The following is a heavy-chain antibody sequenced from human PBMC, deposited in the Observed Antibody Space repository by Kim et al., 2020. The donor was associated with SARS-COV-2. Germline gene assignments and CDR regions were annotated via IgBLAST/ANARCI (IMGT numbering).Heavy chain of an antibody. CDR1: GGSISSGGYY. Sequence: SETLSLTCTVSGGSISSGGYYWSWIRQHPGKGLEWIGYIYYSGSTYYNPSLKSRVIISVDTSKNQFSLKLSSVTAADTAVYYCARVTFGGIPGKIDYWGQGTLVTVSS. D-gene: IGHD3-16*01. CDR2: IYYSGST. V-gene: IGHV4-31*03. CDR3: ARVTFGGIPGKIDY. J-gene: IGHJ4*02.